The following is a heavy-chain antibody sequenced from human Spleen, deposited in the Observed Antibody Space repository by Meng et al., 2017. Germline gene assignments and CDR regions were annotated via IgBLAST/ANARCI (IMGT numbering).Heavy chain of an antibody. CDR2: ISSSSSYI. CDR1: GFTFSSYS. Sequence: GESLKISCAASGFTFSSYSMNWVRQAPGKGLEWVSSISSSSSYIYYADSVKGRFTISRDNAKNSLYLQMNSLRAEDTAVYYCARVVGATHEVYFDYWGQGTLVTVSS. D-gene: IGHD1-26*01. V-gene: IGHV3-21*01. CDR3: ARVVGATHEVYFDY. J-gene: IGHJ4*02.